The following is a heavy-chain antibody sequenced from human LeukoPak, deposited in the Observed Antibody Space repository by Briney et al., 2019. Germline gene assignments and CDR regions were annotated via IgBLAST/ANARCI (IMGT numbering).Heavy chain of an antibody. V-gene: IGHV4-59*08. J-gene: IGHJ4*02. CDR1: GGSISSYY. Sequence: SETLSLTCTVSGGSISSYYWSWIRQPPGKGLEWIGYISYSGTTNYNPSLKSRVTISVDTSKNQFSLKLSSVTAADTAVYYCARHRSTFDYWGQGTLVTVSS. CDR3: ARHRSTFDY. CDR2: ISYSGTT.